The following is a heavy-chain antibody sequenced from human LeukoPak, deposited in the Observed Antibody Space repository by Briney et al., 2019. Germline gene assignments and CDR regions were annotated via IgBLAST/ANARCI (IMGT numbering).Heavy chain of an antibody. Sequence: GGSLRLSCAASGFTSSSYSMNWVRQAPVKGLEWVPHITASGTAMFYADSVKGRFTISRDNAKNSLYLQMNSLRDEHTAVYYCASSGSYRFDYWGQGTLVTVSS. CDR1: GFTSSSYS. CDR2: ITASGTAM. D-gene: IGHD1-26*01. CDR3: ASSGSYRFDY. V-gene: IGHV3-48*02. J-gene: IGHJ4*02.